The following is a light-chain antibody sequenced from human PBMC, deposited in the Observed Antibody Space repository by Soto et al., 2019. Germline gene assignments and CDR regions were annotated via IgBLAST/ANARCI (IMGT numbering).Light chain of an antibody. Sequence: IVLSQSPDTLSLSPEEGATITCRASQSISSRYLAWYQQKPGQAPRLLIYGASSRATGIPDRFSGSGSGTDFTLTISRLEPEDLAVFYCQQYGNTPWTFGRGTKVDIK. J-gene: IGKJ1*01. CDR3: QQYGNTPWT. CDR1: QSISSRY. V-gene: IGKV3-20*01. CDR2: GAS.